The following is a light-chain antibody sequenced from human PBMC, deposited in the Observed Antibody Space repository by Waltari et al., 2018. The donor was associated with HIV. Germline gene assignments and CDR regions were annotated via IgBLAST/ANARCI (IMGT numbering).Light chain of an antibody. J-gene: IGLJ1*01. CDR1: SPDVGGYDY. CDR3: SSYAGTDNFV. V-gene: IGLV2-8*01. Sequence: QSALTQPPSASGSPGQAVTISCTGPSPDVGGYDYVSWYQQHPGKAPKLIISEVNKRPSGVPDRFSGSKSGNTASLTVSGLRAEDEADYYCSSYAGTDNFVFGSGTTVTVL. CDR2: EVN.